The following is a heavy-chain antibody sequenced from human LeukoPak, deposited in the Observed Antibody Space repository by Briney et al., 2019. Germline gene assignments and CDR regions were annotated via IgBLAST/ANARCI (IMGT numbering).Heavy chain of an antibody. CDR2: IYYSGST. CDR1: GGSVSSGSYY. Sequence: NPSETLSLTCTVSGGSVSSGSYYWSWIRQPPGKGLEWIGYIYYSGSTNYNPSLKSRVTMSVDTSKNQFSLKLSSVTAADTAVYYCASTVVVAATRSFDPWGQGTLVTVSS. J-gene: IGHJ5*02. V-gene: IGHV4-61*01. CDR3: ASTVVVAATRSFDP. D-gene: IGHD2-15*01.